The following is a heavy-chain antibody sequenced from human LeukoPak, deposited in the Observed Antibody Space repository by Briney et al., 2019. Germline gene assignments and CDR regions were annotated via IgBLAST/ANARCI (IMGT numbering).Heavy chain of an antibody. CDR3: ARSNSFYYDS. Sequence: PSETLSLTCTVSGGSISSGGYYWSWIRQHPGKGLEWIGYIYYSGSTYYNPSLKSRVTISVDTSKNQFSLRLSSVTAADTAVYYCARSNSFYYDSWGQGTLVTVSS. V-gene: IGHV4-31*03. CDR1: GGSISSGGYY. D-gene: IGHD3-16*01. CDR2: IYYSGST. J-gene: IGHJ5*02.